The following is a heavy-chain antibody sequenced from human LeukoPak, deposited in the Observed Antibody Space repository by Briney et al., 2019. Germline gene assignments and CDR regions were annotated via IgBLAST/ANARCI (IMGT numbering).Heavy chain of an antibody. V-gene: IGHV1-2*02. CDR1: GYTFTAYY. Sequence: GASVKVSCKASGYTFTAYYMHWVRQAPGQGLEWMGWINPNSGGTKYAQKFQGRVTMTRDTSISTAYMELSSLRSDDTAVYYCARGFYGSGRLPTDYWGQGTLVTVSS. CDR2: INPNSGGT. CDR3: ARGFYGSGRLPTDY. D-gene: IGHD3-10*01. J-gene: IGHJ4*02.